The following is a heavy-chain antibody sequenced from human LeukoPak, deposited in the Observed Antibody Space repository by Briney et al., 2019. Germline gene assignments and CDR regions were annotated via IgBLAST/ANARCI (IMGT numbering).Heavy chain of an antibody. CDR3: ARQGGGDGYNIGDFDY. D-gene: IGHD5-24*01. CDR2: IYPGDSDT. J-gene: IGHJ4*02. Sequence: GESLKISCKGSGYSFTSYWIGWVRQMPGKGLEWMGIIYPGDSDTRYSPSFQGQVTISADKSISTAYLQWSSLEASDTAMYYCARQGGGDGYNIGDFDYWGQGTLVTVSS. V-gene: IGHV5-51*01. CDR1: GYSFTSYW.